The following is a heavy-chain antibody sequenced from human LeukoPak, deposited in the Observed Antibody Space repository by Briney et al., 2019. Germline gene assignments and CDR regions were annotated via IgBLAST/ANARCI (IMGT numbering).Heavy chain of an antibody. CDR3: ARPGRRWLQVDY. CDR2: IYYSGST. J-gene: IGHJ4*02. CDR1: GGSISSGDYY. D-gene: IGHD5-24*01. V-gene: IGHV4-30-4*08. Sequence: PSETLSLTCTVSGGSISSGDYYWSWIRQPPGKGLEWIGYIYYSGSTYFNPSLKSRVTISVDTSKNQFSLKLSSVTAADTAAYYCARPGRRWLQVDYWGQGTLVTVSS.